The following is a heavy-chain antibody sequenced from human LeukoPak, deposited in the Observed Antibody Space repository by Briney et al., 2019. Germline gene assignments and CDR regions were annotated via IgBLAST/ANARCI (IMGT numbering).Heavy chain of an antibody. D-gene: IGHD3-10*02. J-gene: IGHJ6*04. CDR1: GFTFSSYW. V-gene: IGHV3-30*18. Sequence: GGSLRLSCAASGFTFSSYWMSWVRQAPGKGLEWVAVISYDGSNKYYADSVKGRFTISRDNSKNSLYLQMNSLRAEDTAVYYCAELGITMIGGVWGKGTTVTISS. CDR2: ISYDGSNK. CDR3: AELGITMIGGV.